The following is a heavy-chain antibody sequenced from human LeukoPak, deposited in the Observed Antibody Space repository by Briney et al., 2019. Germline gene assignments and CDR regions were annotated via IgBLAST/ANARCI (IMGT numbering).Heavy chain of an antibody. J-gene: IGHJ5*02. CDR1: GFTFSDYY. CDR2: ISSSGSTI. V-gene: IGHV3-11*01. Sequence: GGSLRLSCAASGFTFSDYYMSWIRQAPGKGLEWVSYISSSGSTIYYADSVKGRFTISRDNAKNSLYLQMNSLRAEDTAVYYCARVHSSSWYRGGWFDPWGQGTLVTVSS. D-gene: IGHD6-13*01. CDR3: ARVHSSSWYRGGWFDP.